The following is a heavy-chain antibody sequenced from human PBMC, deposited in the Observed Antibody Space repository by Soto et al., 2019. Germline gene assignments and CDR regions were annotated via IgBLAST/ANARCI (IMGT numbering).Heavy chain of an antibody. CDR2: IYYSGST. V-gene: IGHV4-39*07. J-gene: IGHJ6*02. CDR1: GGSISSSSYY. Sequence: SETLSLTCTVSGGSISSSSYYWGWIRQPPGKGLEWIGSIYYSGSTYYNPSLKSRVTISVDTSKNQFSLKLSSVTAADTAVYYCARLMRLRPRPYYYYGMDVWGQGTTVTVSS. CDR3: ARLMRLRPRPYYYYGMDV. D-gene: IGHD4-17*01.